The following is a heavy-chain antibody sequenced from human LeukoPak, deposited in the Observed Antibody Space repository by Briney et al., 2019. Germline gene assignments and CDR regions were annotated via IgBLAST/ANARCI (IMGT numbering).Heavy chain of an antibody. D-gene: IGHD3-3*01. CDR3: ARHCGDYDFWSGYPNWFDP. CDR2: IYYSGST. Sequence: SETLSLTCTVSGGSISSSSYYWGWIRQPPGKGLEWIGSIYYSGSTYYNPSLKSRVTISVDTSKNQFSLKRSSVTAADTAVYYCARHCGDYDFWSGYPNWFDPWGQGTLVTVSS. V-gene: IGHV4-39*01. J-gene: IGHJ5*02. CDR1: GGSISSSSYY.